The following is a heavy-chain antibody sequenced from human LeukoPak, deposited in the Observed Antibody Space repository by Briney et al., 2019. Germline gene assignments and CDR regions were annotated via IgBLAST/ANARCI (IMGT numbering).Heavy chain of an antibody. J-gene: IGHJ5*02. V-gene: IGHV4-34*01. Sequence: SESLSLTCAVYGGSFSGYYWSWIRQPPGKGLEWIGEINHSGSTNYNPSLKSRVTISVDTSKNQFSLKLSSVTAADTAVYYCARRGGVVAAANWFDPWGQGTLVTLSS. D-gene: IGHD6-13*01. CDR1: GGSFSGYY. CDR2: INHSGST. CDR3: ARRGGVVAAANWFDP.